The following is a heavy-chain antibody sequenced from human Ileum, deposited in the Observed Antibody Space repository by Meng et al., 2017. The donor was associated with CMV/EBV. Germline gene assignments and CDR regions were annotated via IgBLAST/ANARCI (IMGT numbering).Heavy chain of an antibody. CDR1: SDSISCCH. CDR2: LRTSGTT. V-gene: IGHV4-4*07. D-gene: IGHD3-10*01. Sequence: QMLLQESGPGPGTRSACLSLTCLVSSDSISCCHSAWIRKPAAKGLEWIGRLRTSGTTDHNPSLKSRVTLSIDTSKNQFSLKLNSVTAADTAVYYCGRAGARGVPVDMWGQGTLVTVSS. CDR3: GRAGARGVPVDM. J-gene: IGHJ4*02.